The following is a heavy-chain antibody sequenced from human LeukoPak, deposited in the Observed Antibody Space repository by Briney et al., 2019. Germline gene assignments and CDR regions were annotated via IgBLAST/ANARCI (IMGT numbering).Heavy chain of an antibody. D-gene: IGHD1-26*01. J-gene: IGHJ3*02. V-gene: IGHV4-30-4*08. Sequence: NSSQTLSLTCTVSCGSISSGDYYWSWIRQPPGKGLEWIGYIYYSGSTYYNPSLKSRVTISVDTSKNQFSLKLSSVTAADTAVYYCARVLVGGSYYEKWHAFDIWGQGTMVTVSS. CDR3: ARVLVGGSYYEKWHAFDI. CDR2: IYYSGST. CDR1: CGSISSGDYY.